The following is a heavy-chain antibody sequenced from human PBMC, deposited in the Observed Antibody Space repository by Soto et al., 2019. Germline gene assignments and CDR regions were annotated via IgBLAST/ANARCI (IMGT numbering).Heavy chain of an antibody. Sequence: GESLKISCTGSGYSFTSYWIAWVRQMPGKGLEWMGIIYPGDSDTRYSPSFQGQVTISADKSISTAYLQWSSLKASDTAIYYCARPRSGSYRLDYYGMDVWGQGTTVTVSS. CDR1: GYSFTSYW. D-gene: IGHD3-10*01. CDR2: IYPGDSDT. V-gene: IGHV5-51*01. CDR3: ARPRSGSYRLDYYGMDV. J-gene: IGHJ6*02.